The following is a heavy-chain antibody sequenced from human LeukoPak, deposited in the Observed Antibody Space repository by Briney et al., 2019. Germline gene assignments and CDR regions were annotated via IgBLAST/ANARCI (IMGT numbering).Heavy chain of an antibody. D-gene: IGHD5-18*01. V-gene: IGHV3-30*02. CDR1: GFTFSSYG. J-gene: IGHJ4*02. CDR3: AKDVRQYSYGPSHFDY. CDR2: IRYDGSKK. Sequence: GGSLRLSCTTSGFTFSSYGIHWVRQAPGKGLEWVAFIRYDGSKKYYVESVKGQFTISRDNSKNTLYLQMNSLRPEDTAVYYCAKDVRQYSYGPSHFDYWGQGTLVTVSS.